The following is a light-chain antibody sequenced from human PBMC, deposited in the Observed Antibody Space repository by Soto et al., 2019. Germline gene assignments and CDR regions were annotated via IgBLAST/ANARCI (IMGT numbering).Light chain of an antibody. CDR1: QGINNT. J-gene: IGKJ1*01. CDR3: QKYKGAPMT. V-gene: IGKV1-27*01. CDR2: AAS. Sequence: DIQLTQSPSSLSASVGDRVTLTCRASQGINNTLAWYQQKSGKVPSLLIFAASTLQSGVPSRFSGSGFGTLFTLTISGLQAEDVATYYCQKYKGAPMTFGQGTKVEMK.